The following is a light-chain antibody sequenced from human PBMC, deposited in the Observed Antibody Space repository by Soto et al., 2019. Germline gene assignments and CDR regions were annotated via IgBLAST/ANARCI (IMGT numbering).Light chain of an antibody. CDR3: QKYNSAPLT. V-gene: IGKV1-27*01. CDR1: KDISNY. J-gene: IGKJ4*01. CDR2: AAS. Sequence: DIQMTQSPSSLSASVGDRVTITCRTSKDISNYLAWYQQKPGKVPKLLIYAASTLQSGVPSRFSGGGSGTDFPLTISSLQAEDFATYYCQKYNSAPLTFGGGTKLEIQ.